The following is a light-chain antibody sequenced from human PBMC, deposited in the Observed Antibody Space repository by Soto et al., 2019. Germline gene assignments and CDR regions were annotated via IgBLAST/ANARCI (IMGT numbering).Light chain of an antibody. CDR2: EVS. CDR3: SSYTTSNTLV. V-gene: IGLV2-14*01. J-gene: IGLJ2*01. CDR1: SSDVGGYNF. Sequence: QSALTQPASVSGSPGQSITISCTGTSSDVGGYNFVSWYQQHPGKAPKLMIYEVSNRPSGVSSRFSGSKSGNTASPTISGLQAEDEADYYCSSYTTSNTLVFGGGTKLTVL.